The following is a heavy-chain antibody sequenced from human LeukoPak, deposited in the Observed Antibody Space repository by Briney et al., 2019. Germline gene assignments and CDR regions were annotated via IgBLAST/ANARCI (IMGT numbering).Heavy chain of an antibody. V-gene: IGHV1-3*01. Sequence: ASVKVSCKASGYTFTSYAMHWVRQAPGQRLEWMGWINAGNGNTKYSQKFQGRVTITRDTSASTAYMELSSLRSEDTAVCYCARGYPRWAFDIWGQGTMVTVSS. CDR1: GYTFTSYA. CDR3: ARGYPRWAFDI. CDR2: INAGNGNT. D-gene: IGHD5-18*01. J-gene: IGHJ3*02.